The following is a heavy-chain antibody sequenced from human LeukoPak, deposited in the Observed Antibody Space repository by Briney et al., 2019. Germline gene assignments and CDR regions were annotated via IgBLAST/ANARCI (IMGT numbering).Heavy chain of an antibody. D-gene: IGHD5-24*01. V-gene: IGHV3-53*01. CDR1: GFSVSNYH. J-gene: IGHJ4*02. CDR2: IYRVGST. CDR3: AKWLNN. Sequence: GGSLSLFCAASGFSVSNYHMRCVRQAPGKGLECVSVIYRVGSTFYADSVKGRFTISRDNSKNTLDLQMNSLRAEDTAVYYCAKWLNNWGQGTLVTVSA.